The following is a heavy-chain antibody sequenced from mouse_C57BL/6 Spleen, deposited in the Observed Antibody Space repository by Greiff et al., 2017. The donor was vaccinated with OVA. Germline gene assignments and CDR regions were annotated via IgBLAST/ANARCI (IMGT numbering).Heavy chain of an antibody. CDR2: ISGGGGNT. J-gene: IGHJ3*01. V-gene: IGHV5-9*01. Sequence: DVMLVESGGGLVKPGGSLKLSCAASGFTFSSYTMSWVRQTPEKRLEWVATISGGGGNTYYPDSVKGRFTISRDNAKNTLYLQMSSLRSEDTALYYCARQTGTGFAYWGQGTLVTVSA. CDR3: ARQTGTGFAY. CDR1: GFTFSSYT. D-gene: IGHD4-1*01.